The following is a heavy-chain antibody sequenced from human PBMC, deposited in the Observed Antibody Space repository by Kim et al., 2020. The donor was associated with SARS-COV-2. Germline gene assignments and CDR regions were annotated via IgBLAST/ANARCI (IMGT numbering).Heavy chain of an antibody. CDR3: ASGYSFFDY. Sequence: NTKYSQKFQGKVTITRDTSASTAYMELSSLRSEDTAVYYCASGYSFFDYWGQGTLVTVSS. J-gene: IGHJ4*02. V-gene: IGHV1-3*01. CDR2: NT. D-gene: IGHD3-22*01.